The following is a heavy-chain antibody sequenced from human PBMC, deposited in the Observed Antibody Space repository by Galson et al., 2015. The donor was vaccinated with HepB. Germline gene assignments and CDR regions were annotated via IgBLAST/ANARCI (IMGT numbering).Heavy chain of an antibody. CDR3: TRDIYCSSTSCHPDY. J-gene: IGHJ4*02. CDR2: IRSKAYGGTT. D-gene: IGHD2-2*01. Sequence: SLRLSCAASGFTLGDYAMSWFRQAPGKGLEWVGFIRSKAYGGTTEYAASVKGRFTISRDDSKSIAYLQMNSLKTEDTAVYYCTRDIYCSSTSCHPDYWGQGTLVTVSS. CDR1: GFTLGDYA. V-gene: IGHV3-49*03.